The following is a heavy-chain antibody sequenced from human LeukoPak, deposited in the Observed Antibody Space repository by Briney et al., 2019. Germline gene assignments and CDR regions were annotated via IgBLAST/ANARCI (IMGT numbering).Heavy chain of an antibody. Sequence: GGSLRLSCAASGFTGITTSGMSWIRQAPGKGLEWVSVIYSGGSTYYADSVKGRFTISRDNSKNTLYLQMNSLRAEDTAVYYCAREGGIVGARPYAFDIWGQGTMVTVSS. V-gene: IGHV3-66*01. CDR3: AREGGIVGARPYAFDI. D-gene: IGHD1-26*01. J-gene: IGHJ3*02. CDR1: GFTGITTSG. CDR2: IYSGGST.